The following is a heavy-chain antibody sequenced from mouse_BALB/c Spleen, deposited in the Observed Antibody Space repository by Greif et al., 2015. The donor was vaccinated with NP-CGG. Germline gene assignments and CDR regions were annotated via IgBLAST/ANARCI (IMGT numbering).Heavy chain of an antibody. CDR1: GYTFTSYV. CDR2: INLYNDGT. J-gene: IGHJ2*01. V-gene: IGHV1-14*01. Sequence: VQLQQSGPELVKPGASVKMSCKSSGYTFTSYVLHWVRQKPGQGLEWIGYINLYNDGTKYNEKFKDKATLTSDKSSSAAYMELSSLSSEDSAVYYCARRRYDLYYFDSWGQGTTLTVSS. D-gene: IGHD2-14*01. CDR3: ARRRYDLYYFDS.